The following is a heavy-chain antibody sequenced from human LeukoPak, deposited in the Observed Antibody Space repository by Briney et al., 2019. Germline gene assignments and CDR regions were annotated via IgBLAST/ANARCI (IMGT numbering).Heavy chain of an antibody. CDR1: GGTFSSYA. CDR2: IIPIFGTA. Sequence: SVKVSCKASGGTFSSYAISWVRQAPGQGLEWMGGIIPIFGTANYAQKFQGRVTITADESTSTAYMELSSLRSEDTAVYYCARVPYYYDCSGYYISDYNWFDPWGQGTLVTVSS. V-gene: IGHV1-69*13. J-gene: IGHJ5*02. CDR3: ARVPYYYDCSGYYISDYNWFDP. D-gene: IGHD3-22*01.